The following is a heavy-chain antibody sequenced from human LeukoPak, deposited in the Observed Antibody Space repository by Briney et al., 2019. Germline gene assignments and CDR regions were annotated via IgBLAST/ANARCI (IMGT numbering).Heavy chain of an antibody. J-gene: IGHJ4*02. Sequence: SETLSLTCTVSGGSISSYYWSWIRQPPGKGLEWIGYIYYSGSTNYNPSLKSRVTISVDTSKNQFSLKLSSVTAADTAVYYCAREGTYYYDSSGYYFYDYWGQGTLVTVSS. CDR2: IYYSGST. CDR3: AREGTYYYDSSGYYFYDY. V-gene: IGHV4-59*01. D-gene: IGHD3-22*01. CDR1: GGSISSYY.